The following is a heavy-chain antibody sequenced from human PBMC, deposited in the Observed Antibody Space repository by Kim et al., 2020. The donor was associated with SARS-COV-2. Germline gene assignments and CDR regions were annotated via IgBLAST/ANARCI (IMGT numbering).Heavy chain of an antibody. CDR3: ASLSTGYVWDKFDY. CDR2: VNSDGSST. J-gene: IGHJ4*02. Sequence: GGSLRLSCVASGFTFSSYGMHWVRQAPGKGLVWVSGVNSDGSSTSYADSVKGRFTISRDNARNTLYLQMNSLRAEDTAVYYCASLSTGYVWDKFDYWGQGTLVTVSS. CDR1: GFTFSSYG. D-gene: IGHD3-16*01. V-gene: IGHV3-74*01.